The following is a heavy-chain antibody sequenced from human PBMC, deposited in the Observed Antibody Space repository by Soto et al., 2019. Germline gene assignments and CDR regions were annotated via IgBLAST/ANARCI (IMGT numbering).Heavy chain of an antibody. CDR1: GYSVTIYW. J-gene: IGHJ6*02. D-gene: IGHD6-13*01. Sequence: GESLKISCNGSGYSVTIYWIGWVRQMPGKGLEWMGIIYPGDSDTRYSPSFQGQVTISADKSISTAYLQWSSLKASDTAMYYCARPRSSSRNYYGMDVWGQGTTVTV. CDR3: ARPRSSSRNYYGMDV. V-gene: IGHV5-51*01. CDR2: IYPGDSDT.